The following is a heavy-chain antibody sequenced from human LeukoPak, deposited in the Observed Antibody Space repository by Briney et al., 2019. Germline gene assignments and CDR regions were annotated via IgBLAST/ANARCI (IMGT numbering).Heavy chain of an antibody. J-gene: IGHJ3*02. V-gene: IGHV3-66*03. CDR1: GFTVSSNS. D-gene: IGHD3-10*01. CDR3: ARDPTISMVRGVIIPDAFDI. CDR2: IYSDNT. Sequence: GGSLRLSCTVSGFTVSSNSMSWVRQAPGKGLEWVSFIYSDNTHYSDSVKGRFTISRDNSKNTLYLQMGSLRAEDMAVYYCARDPTISMVRGVIIPDAFDIWGQGTMVTVSS.